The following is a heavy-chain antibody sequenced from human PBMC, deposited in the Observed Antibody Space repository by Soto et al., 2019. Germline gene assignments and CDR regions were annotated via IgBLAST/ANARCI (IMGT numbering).Heavy chain of an antibody. CDR2: INVDDKT. CDR1: GFTFSSYA. J-gene: IGHJ4*02. Sequence: EVQLLESGGGLVQPGVSLRLSCAASGFTFSSYAMSWVRQAPGKGLEWVSSINVDDKTYYADSVKGRFTISRDNSKNTVYLQMDSLRAEDTAIYYCAKNYYFDNWGQGTLVTVSS. CDR3: AKNYYFDN. V-gene: IGHV3-23*01.